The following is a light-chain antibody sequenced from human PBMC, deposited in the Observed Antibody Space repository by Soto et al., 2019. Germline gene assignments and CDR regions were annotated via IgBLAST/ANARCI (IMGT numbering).Light chain of an antibody. J-gene: IGKJ2*01. CDR2: GAS. Sequence: EIVLMQSPGTLSLSPGERATLSCRASQSVANNYLAWYQQKPGQAPRLLIYGASSRAAGVPDRFSGSGSGTDFTLTNTRLEPEDFTMYYCQQYGVSPLMYTFGQGTKLGVK. CDR3: QQYGVSPLMYT. CDR1: QSVANNY. V-gene: IGKV3-20*01.